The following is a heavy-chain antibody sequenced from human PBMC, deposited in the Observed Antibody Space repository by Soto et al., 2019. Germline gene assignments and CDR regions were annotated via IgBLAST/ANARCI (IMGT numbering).Heavy chain of an antibody. CDR2: ILHIGST. J-gene: IGHJ5*02. D-gene: IGHD3-22*01. V-gene: IGHV4-4*02. Sequence: VQLQESGPGLVKPSGTLSLTCTVSGGSISTTNWWRWVRQSPGKGREWSGEILHIGSTNYNPSLKIRVTISIDKSKNQFSLRLSSVTAADTAVDYCASGFDSDGLYNGGHPWGQGTLVSVSS. CDR1: GGSISTTNW. CDR3: ASGFDSDGLYNGGHP.